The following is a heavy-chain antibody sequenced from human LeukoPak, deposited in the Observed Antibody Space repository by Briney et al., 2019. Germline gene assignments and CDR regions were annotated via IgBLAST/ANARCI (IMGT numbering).Heavy chain of an antibody. CDR1: GFTFSSYT. D-gene: IGHD5-18*01. J-gene: IGHJ2*01. CDR2: ITSSSSHI. V-gene: IGHV3-21*01. CDR3: WKGLKVPDNYGYPWYFDL. Sequence: GGSLRPSCAASGFTFSSYTMTWVRQAPGKGLEWVSSITSSSSHIYYADSVKGRFTMSRDNAKNSLYLQMNSLRAEDTAVFSCWKGLKVPDNYGYPWYFDLWGRGTLVTVSS.